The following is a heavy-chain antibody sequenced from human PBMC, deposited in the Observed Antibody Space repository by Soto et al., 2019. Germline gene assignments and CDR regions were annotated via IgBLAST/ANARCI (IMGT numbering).Heavy chain of an antibody. J-gene: IGHJ4*02. CDR2: MNPNSGNT. CDR1: GYTFTSYD. V-gene: IGHV1-8*01. Sequence: ASVKVSCKASGYTFTSYDINWVRQATGQGLEWMGWMNPNSGNTGYAQKFQGRVTMTTNTSTSTAYMELSSLRSEDTAVYYCARYGYGGTTIDYWGQGTLVTVSS. D-gene: IGHD1-1*01. CDR3: ARYGYGGTTIDY.